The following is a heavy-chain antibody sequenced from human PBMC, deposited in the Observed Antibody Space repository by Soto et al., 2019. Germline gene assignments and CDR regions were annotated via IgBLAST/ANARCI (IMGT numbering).Heavy chain of an antibody. CDR1: GGSISSSSDY. Sequence: PSETLSLTCTVSGGSISSSSDYWGWIRQPPGKGLEWIGSIYYSGSTYYNPSLKSRVTISVDTSKNQSCLKLSSVTAADTAVYYCATQGRDTLGVVAAPGWFDPLGQGTLVTVSS. CDR3: ATQGRDTLGVVAAPGWFDP. CDR2: IYYSGST. V-gene: IGHV4-39*01. J-gene: IGHJ5*02. D-gene: IGHD2-15*01.